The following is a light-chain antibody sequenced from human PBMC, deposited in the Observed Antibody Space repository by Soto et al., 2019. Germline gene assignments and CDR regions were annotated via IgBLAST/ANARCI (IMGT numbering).Light chain of an antibody. Sequence: DIQMTQSPSSLSASVGDRVTITCRASQSISSYLNWYQQKPGKAPKLLIYAASSLQSGVPSRFSGSGSGTDFTLTISSLPPEDFATYYCQQSYRTLTFGGGTKVEIK. CDR2: AAS. V-gene: IGKV1-39*01. CDR3: QQSYRTLT. J-gene: IGKJ4*01. CDR1: QSISSY.